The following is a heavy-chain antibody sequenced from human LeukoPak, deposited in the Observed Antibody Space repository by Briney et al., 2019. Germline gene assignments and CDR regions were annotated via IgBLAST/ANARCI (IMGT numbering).Heavy chain of an antibody. CDR2: ISWNSGSI. CDR1: GFTFDDYA. CDR3: AKDTHYGSGRIRGFDY. D-gene: IGHD3-10*01. Sequence: GGSLRLSCAASGFTFDDYAMHWVRQAPGKGLEWVSGISWNSGSIGYADSVKGRFTISRDNAKNSLYLQMNSLRAEDTAVYYCAKDTHYGSGRIRGFDYWGQGTLVTVSS. J-gene: IGHJ4*02. V-gene: IGHV3-9*01.